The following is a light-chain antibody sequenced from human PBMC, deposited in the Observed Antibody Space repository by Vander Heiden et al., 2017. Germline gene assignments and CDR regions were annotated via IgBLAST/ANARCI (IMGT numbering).Light chain of an antibody. CDR3: MQALQTPLT. Sequence: DIGMTQSPLCLPVTPGEPASISCRSSQSLLHSNGYNYLDWYLQKPGQSPQLLIYLGSNRASGVPDRFSGSGSGTDFTLKISRVEAEDVGVYYCMQALQTPLTFAAWTK. CDR1: QSLLHSNGYNY. V-gene: IGKV2-28*01. J-gene: IGKJ4*01. CDR2: LGS.